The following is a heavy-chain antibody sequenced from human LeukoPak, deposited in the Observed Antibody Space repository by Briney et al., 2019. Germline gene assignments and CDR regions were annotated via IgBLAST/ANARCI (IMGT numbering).Heavy chain of an antibody. J-gene: IGHJ4*02. Sequence: GGSLRLSCVASGFTFSNLAMGWVRQAPGKGLEWVSFISGDAATTYYADSVKGRFIISRDNSRSALYLEMNNLRLDDVALYYCTKDIMYYYDFKSGYFDIWGQGTLVTVSS. CDR3: TKDIMYYYDFKSGYFDI. D-gene: IGHD3-22*01. V-gene: IGHV3-43*02. CDR2: ISGDAATT. CDR1: GFTFSNLA.